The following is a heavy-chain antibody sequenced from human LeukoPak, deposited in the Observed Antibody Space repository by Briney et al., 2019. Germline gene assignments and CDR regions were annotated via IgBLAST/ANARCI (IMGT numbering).Heavy chain of an antibody. V-gene: IGHV4-59*01. Sequence: SETLSLTCTVSGGSISSYYWSWIRQPPGKGLEWIGYIYYSGSTNYNPSLKSRVTISVDTSKNQFSLKLSSVTAADTAVYYCARGGHYDFWSGYYSTQAWFDPWGQGTLVTVSS. D-gene: IGHD3-3*01. J-gene: IGHJ5*02. CDR1: GGSISSYY. CDR3: ARGGHYDFWSGYYSTQAWFDP. CDR2: IYYSGST.